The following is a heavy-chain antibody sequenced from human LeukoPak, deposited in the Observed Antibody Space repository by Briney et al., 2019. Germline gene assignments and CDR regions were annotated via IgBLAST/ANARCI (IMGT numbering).Heavy chain of an antibody. CDR1: GFTFSSYW. D-gene: IGHD2-8*02. J-gene: IGHJ4*02. Sequence: GGSLRLSCAASGFTFSSYWMHWVRQAPGKGLVWVSRIKNDGSSTSYADSVKGRFTISRDNAKNTLYLQMNSLRAEDTAIYYCATYRQVLLPFESWGQGTLVTVSS. V-gene: IGHV3-74*01. CDR3: ATYRQVLLPFES. CDR2: IKNDGSST.